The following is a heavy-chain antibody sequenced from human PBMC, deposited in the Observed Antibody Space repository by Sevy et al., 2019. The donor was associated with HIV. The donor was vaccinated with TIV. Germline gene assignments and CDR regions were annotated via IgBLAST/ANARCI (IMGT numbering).Heavy chain of an antibody. CDR1: GFTFSSYG. D-gene: IGHD3-3*01. V-gene: IGHV3-33*01. CDR2: IWYDGSNK. CDR3: ARDRDFWSGYDFDDAFDI. J-gene: IGHJ3*02. Sequence: GGSLRLSCAASGFTFSSYGMHWVRQAPGKGLEWVAVIWYDGSNKYYADSVKGRVTISRDNSKNTLYLQMNSLRAEDTAVYYCARDRDFWSGYDFDDAFDIWGQGTMVTVSS.